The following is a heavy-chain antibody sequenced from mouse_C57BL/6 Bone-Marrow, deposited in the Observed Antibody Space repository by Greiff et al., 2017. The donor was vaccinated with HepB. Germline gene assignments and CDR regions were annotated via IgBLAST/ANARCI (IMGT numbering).Heavy chain of an antibody. V-gene: IGHV1-69*01. J-gene: IGHJ2*01. CDR1: GYTFTSYW. D-gene: IGHD3-2*02. CDR3: AREETAQASYYVDY. Sequence: QVQLKQPGAELVMPGASVKLSCKASGYTFTSYWMHWVKQRPGQGLEWIGEIDPSDSYTNYNQKFKGKSTLTVDKSSSTAYMQLSSLTSEDSAVYYCAREETAQASYYVDYWGQGTTLTVSS. CDR2: IDPSDSYT.